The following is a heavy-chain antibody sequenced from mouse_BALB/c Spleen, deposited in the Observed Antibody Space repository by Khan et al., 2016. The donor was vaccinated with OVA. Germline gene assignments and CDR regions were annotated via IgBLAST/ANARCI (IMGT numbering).Heavy chain of an antibody. J-gene: IGHJ4*01. CDR2: INTETGES. CDR3: ASRYFAMDF. V-gene: IGHV9-2-1*01. Sequence: QIQLEQSGPELKKPGETVKISCKASGYTFTDYSMHWVKQAPGKGLKWMGWINTETGESTYADDFRGRFVFSLETSATTAYLEINNLKNEDTATYFCASRYFAMDFWGQGTSLIVSS. CDR1: GYTFTDYS.